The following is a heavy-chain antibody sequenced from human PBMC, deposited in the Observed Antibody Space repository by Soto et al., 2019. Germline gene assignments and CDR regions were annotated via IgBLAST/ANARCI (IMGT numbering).Heavy chain of an antibody. CDR3: AREGAEEQVQEY. D-gene: IGHD1-1*01. J-gene: IGHJ4*02. V-gene: IGHV3-7*03. CDR1: GFIFSTYW. CDR2: IKHDGSEK. Sequence: EVQLVESGGGLVQPGGSLRLSCAASGFIFSTYWMSWVRQAPGKGLEWVANIKHDGSEKSYVGSVKGRFTISRDNAKNSLYLQMNSLRAEDTAVYYCAREGAEEQVQEYWGQGTLVTVSS.